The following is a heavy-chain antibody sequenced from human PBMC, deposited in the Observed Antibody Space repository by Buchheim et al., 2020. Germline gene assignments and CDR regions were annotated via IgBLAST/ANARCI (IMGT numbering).Heavy chain of an antibody. Sequence: EVQLVESGGGLVQPGGSLRLSCAASGFTFRTYWMYWVRQAPGKGLVCVSRINTDGTNISYEDSVKGRFTVSRDNAKNTLYLQINSLRAEDTALYYCSRSGIDYWGQGAL. J-gene: IGHJ4*02. CDR3: SRSGIDY. D-gene: IGHD2-15*01. CDR1: GFTFRTYW. V-gene: IGHV3-74*01. CDR2: INTDGTNI.